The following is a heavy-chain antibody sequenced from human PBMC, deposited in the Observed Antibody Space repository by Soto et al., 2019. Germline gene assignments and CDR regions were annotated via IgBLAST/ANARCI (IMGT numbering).Heavy chain of an antibody. Sequence: WETLSLTCTVSGGSVSSGSYYWSWIRQPPGKGLEWIGYIYYSGSTNYNPSLKSRVTISVDTSKNQFSLKLSSVTAADTAVYYCAKTRRSGYSYNWFDPWGQGTLVTVSS. CDR2: IYYSGST. V-gene: IGHV4-61*01. J-gene: IGHJ5*02. D-gene: IGHD3-3*01. CDR1: GGSVSSGSYY. CDR3: AKTRRSGYSYNWFDP.